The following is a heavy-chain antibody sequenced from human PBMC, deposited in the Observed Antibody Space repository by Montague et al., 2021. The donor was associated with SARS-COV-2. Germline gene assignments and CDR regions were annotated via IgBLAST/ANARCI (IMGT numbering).Heavy chain of an antibody. V-gene: IGHV4-4*02. CDR3: SRKGGGSSDLAY. CDR1: GDSISPDNW. J-gene: IGHJ4*02. CDR2: IYHTGST. D-gene: IGHD1-26*01. Sequence: SETLSLTCVVSGDSISPDNWWTWVRLPPGKGLEWVGAIYHTGSTKYKPSLKSRVSMSVDKFWNQFSLRLTSVTAAATAIYYCSRKGGGSSDLAYWGQGTLVTVSS.